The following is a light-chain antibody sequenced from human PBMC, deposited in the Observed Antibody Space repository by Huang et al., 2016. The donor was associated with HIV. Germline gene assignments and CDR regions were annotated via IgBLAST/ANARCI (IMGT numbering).Light chain of an antibody. J-gene: IGKJ1*01. V-gene: IGKV1-NL1*01. CDR2: AAS. Sequence: DIQMTQSPSSLSASVGDRVSITCRASQDISSYLAWYQQKPGKAPKLLLYAASRLESVVPSRFSGSGSGTDYTLTISNLQPEDFATYYCQHYYGTLWTFGQGTKVDIK. CDR3: QHYYGTLWT. CDR1: QDISSY.